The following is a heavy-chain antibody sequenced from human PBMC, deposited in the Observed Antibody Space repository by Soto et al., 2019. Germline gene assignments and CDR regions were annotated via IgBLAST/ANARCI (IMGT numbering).Heavy chain of an antibody. CDR3: AKGGRGSGSYYNVGAFDI. CDR1: GFTFSSYV. V-gene: IGHV3-30*18. CDR2: ISYDGSNK. Sequence: GGSRRRSWAASGFTFSSYVMHWVREAPGKGLEWVAVISYDGSNKYYADSVKGRFTISRDNSKNTLYLQMNSLRAEDTAVYYCAKGGRGSGSYYNVGAFDIWGQGTMVTVSS. J-gene: IGHJ3*02. D-gene: IGHD3-10*01.